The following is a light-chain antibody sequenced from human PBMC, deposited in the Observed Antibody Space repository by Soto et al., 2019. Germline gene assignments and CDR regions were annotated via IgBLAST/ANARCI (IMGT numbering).Light chain of an antibody. J-gene: IGKJ1*01. Sequence: EIVLTQSPGTLSLSPGKRATLSCRASQAVASRDLAWYQQKSGQAPRLLIYGASSRAIHAPDRFSGSGSGTDFTLTISGLQPDDFATYYCQQYNSYSFGQGTKVDNK. V-gene: IGKV3-20*01. CDR2: GAS. CDR3: QQYNSYS. CDR1: QAVASRD.